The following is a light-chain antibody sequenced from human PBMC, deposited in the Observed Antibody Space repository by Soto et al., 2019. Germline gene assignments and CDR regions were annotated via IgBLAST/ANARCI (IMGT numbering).Light chain of an antibody. CDR1: QSVSSN. Sequence: DIVLTQSPATLSFSPVERATLSCRASQSVSSNLAWYQQKPGQAPRLLIYGASTRATGIPVRFSGSASGTEFTLTISSLQSEDFTVYYCQQYNKWPLTFGQGTKVDIK. CDR3: QQYNKWPLT. V-gene: IGKV3-15*01. CDR2: GAS. J-gene: IGKJ1*01.